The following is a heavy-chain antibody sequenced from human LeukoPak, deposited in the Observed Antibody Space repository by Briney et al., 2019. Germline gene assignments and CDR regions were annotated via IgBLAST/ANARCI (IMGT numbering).Heavy chain of an antibody. Sequence: GVSLRLSCAASGFTFASYAMSWVRQAPDKGLEWVSSISGSGASTYYADSLRGRFTISRDSSTNTLYLQMNSLSADDTAVYYCATGRSEGSGTYYPSFDHWGQGAVVTVSS. D-gene: IGHD3-10*01. CDR2: ISGSGAST. CDR1: GFTFASYA. J-gene: IGHJ4*02. V-gene: IGHV3-23*01. CDR3: ATGRSEGSGTYYPSFDH.